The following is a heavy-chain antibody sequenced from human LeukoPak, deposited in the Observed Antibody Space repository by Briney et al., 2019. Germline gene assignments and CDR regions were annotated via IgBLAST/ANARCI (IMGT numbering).Heavy chain of an antibody. J-gene: IGHJ4*02. CDR1: GFSLSTSGVG. CDR3: APLLYLGSGWYYFDY. CDR2: IYWDDDK. D-gene: IGHD6-19*01. Sequence: SGPTLVKPTQTLTLTCTFSGFSLSTSGVGVGWIRQPPGKALEWLALIYWDDDKRYSPSLKSRLTITKDTSKNQVVLTMTNMDPVDTATYYCAPLLYLGSGWYYFDYWGQGTLVTVSS. V-gene: IGHV2-5*02.